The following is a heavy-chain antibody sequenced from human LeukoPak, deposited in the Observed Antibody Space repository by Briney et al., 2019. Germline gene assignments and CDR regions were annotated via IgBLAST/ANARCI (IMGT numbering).Heavy chain of an antibody. CDR3: ARGPNHYENWFDP. CDR2: ISSSSSYI. Sequence: PGGSLRLSCAASGFTFSSYSMNWVRQAPGKGLEWVSSISSSSSYIYYADSVKGRFTISRDNAKNSLYLQMNSLRAEDTAVYYCARGPNHYENWFDPWGQGTLVTVSS. D-gene: IGHD1-14*01. V-gene: IGHV3-21*01. CDR1: GFTFSSYS. J-gene: IGHJ5*02.